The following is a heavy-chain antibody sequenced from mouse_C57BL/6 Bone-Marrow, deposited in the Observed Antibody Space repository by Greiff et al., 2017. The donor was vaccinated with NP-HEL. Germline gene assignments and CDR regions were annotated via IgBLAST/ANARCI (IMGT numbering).Heavy chain of an antibody. Sequence: QVHVKQSGPELVKPGASVKISCKASGYSFTSYYIHWVKQRPGQGLEWIGWIYPGSGNTKYNEKFKGKATLTADTSSSTAYMQLSSLTSEDSAVYYCAPYFDYWGQGTTLTVSS. CDR2: IYPGSGNT. J-gene: IGHJ2*01. V-gene: IGHV1-66*01. CDR3: APYFDY. CDR1: GYSFTSYY.